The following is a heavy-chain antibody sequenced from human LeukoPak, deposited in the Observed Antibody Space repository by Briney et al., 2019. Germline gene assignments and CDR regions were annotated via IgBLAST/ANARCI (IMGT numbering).Heavy chain of an antibody. J-gene: IGHJ5*02. CDR2: IGSAGDT. CDR1: GFPFRTSD. D-gene: IGHD2-2*01. Sequence: GGSLRLSCAASGFPFRTSDFHWVRQATGKGLEWVSSIGSAGDTYYPGSVKGRFTISRENAKNSLYLQMDSLRAADTALYFCARGSSLGFDPWGQGTLVTVSS. CDR3: ARGSSLGFDP. V-gene: IGHV3-13*04.